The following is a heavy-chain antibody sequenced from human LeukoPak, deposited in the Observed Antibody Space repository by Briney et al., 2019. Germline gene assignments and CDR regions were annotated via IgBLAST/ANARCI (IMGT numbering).Heavy chain of an antibody. Sequence: PSETLSLTCTVSGGSISSYYWSWIRQPPGKGLEWIGHIYYSGSTNYNPSLKSRVTISVDTSKNQFSLKLSSVTAADTAVYYCASIYSGSYFFDYWGQGTLVTVSS. CDR1: GGSISSYY. CDR3: ASIYSGSYFFDY. V-gene: IGHV4-59*01. CDR2: IYYSGST. D-gene: IGHD1-26*01. J-gene: IGHJ4*02.